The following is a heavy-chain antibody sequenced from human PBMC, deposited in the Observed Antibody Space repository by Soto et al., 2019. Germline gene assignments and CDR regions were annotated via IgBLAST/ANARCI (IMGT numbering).Heavy chain of an antibody. J-gene: IGHJ6*02. CDR1: GGSISSSSYY. CDR3: ATPDRFHYGMDV. CDR2: IYYSGST. D-gene: IGHD3-22*01. V-gene: IGHV4-39*01. Sequence: PSETLSLTCTVSGGSISSSSYYWGWIRQPPGKGLEWIGSIYYSGSTYYNPSLKSRVTISVDTSKNQFSLKLSSVTAADTAVYYCATPDRFHYGMDVWGQGTTVTVSS.